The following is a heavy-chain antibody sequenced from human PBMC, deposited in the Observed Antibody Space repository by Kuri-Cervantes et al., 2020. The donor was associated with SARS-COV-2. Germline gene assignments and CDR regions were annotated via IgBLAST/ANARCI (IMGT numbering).Heavy chain of an antibody. CDR3: ARSKGLGGFWSVSYAGLDY. CDR2: ISSSSSAI. Sequence: GESLKISCAASGFTFGSYAMNWVRQAPGKGLEWVSYISSSSSAIYYPDSVKGRFTMSRDNAKNSLYLQMNSLRAEDTAVYYCARSKGLGGFWSVSYAGLDYWGQGTLVTVSS. CDR1: GFTFGSYA. V-gene: IGHV3-48*01. J-gene: IGHJ4*02. D-gene: IGHD3-3*01.